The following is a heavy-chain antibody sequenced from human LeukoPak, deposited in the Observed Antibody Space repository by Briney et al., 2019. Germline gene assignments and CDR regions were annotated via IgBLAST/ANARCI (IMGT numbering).Heavy chain of an antibody. CDR1: GGSFSGYY. D-gene: IGHD3-10*01. CDR3: ARVQRLTAMVLDGFDY. J-gene: IGHJ4*02. Sequence: SETLSLTCAVYGGSFSGYYWSWIRQPPGKGLEWIGYIYYSGSTNYNPSLKSRVTISQDTSKTQFSLKLSSVTAADTAVYYCARVQRLTAMVLDGFDYWGQGTLVTVSS. CDR2: IYYSGST. V-gene: IGHV4-59*01.